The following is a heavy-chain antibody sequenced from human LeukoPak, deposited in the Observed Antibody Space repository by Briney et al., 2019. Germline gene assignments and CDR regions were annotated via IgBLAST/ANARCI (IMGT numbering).Heavy chain of an antibody. V-gene: IGHV1-18*01. CDR2: ISAYNGNT. CDR3: ARDDSNYVTFDY. Sequence: ASVKVSCKASGYTFTSYDINWVRQATGQGLEWMGWISAYNGNTNYAQKLQGRVTMTTDTSTSTAYMELRSLRSDDTAVYYCARDDSNYVTFDYWGQGTLVTVSS. J-gene: IGHJ4*02. CDR1: GYTFTSYD. D-gene: IGHD4-11*01.